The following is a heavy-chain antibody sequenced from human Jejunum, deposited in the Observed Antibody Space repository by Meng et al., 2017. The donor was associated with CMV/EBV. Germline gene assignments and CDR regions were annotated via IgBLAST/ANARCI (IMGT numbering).Heavy chain of an antibody. Sequence: GFTVSSNYMSWVRQAPGKGLEWVSTISGTGGTTYYADSVKGRFTISRDDSRNTLYLQMNSLRVEDTAVFYCARGDSSTSWLVFDYWGLGTLVTVSS. D-gene: IGHD6-19*01. CDR3: ARGDSSTSWLVFDY. V-gene: IGHV3-23*01. J-gene: IGHJ4*02. CDR2: ISGTGGTT. CDR1: GFTVSSNY.